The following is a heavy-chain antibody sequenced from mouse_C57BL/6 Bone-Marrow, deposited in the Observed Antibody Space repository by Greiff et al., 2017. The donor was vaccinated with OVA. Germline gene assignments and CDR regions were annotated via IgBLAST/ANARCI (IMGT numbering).Heavy chain of an antibody. CDR3: ARLYYYGRMDY. D-gene: IGHD1-1*01. Sequence: QVHVKQSGAELARPGASVKLSCKASGYTFTSYGISWVKQRTGQGLEWIGEIYPRSGNTYYNEKFKGKATLTADKSSSTAYMELRSLTSEDSAVYVWARLYYYGRMDYWGQGTSVTVSS. CDR2: IYPRSGNT. CDR1: GYTFTSYG. J-gene: IGHJ4*01. V-gene: IGHV1-81*01.